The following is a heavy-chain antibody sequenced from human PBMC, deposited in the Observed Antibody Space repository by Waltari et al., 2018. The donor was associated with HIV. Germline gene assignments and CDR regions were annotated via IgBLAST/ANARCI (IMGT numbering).Heavy chain of an antibody. D-gene: IGHD1-26*01. Sequence: EVQLVESGGGLVQPGRSLRLSCAASGFTFDDYAMHWVRQVSGKGLEWVSGISWNSDSTGYADSVNGRFTISRDNAKTSLYLQMNSLRTEDTALYYCAKAESFFHPPDYWGQGTLVTVSS. CDR1: GFTFDDYA. CDR3: AKAESFFHPPDY. V-gene: IGHV3-9*01. J-gene: IGHJ4*02. CDR2: ISWNSDST.